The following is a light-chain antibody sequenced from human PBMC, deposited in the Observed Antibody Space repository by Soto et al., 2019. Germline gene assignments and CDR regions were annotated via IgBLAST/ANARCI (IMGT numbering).Light chain of an antibody. CDR3: QQYNNWPPLT. CDR1: QFVSTN. J-gene: IGKJ4*01. CDR2: SAS. Sequence: EVVMTQSPATLSVSPGERATLSCRASQFVSTNLAWYQQKPGQAPRLLIYSASTRATGIPARFSGSGSGTEFTLTIRSLQSEDSAFYYCQQYNNWPPLTFGGGTKVEIK. V-gene: IGKV3-15*01.